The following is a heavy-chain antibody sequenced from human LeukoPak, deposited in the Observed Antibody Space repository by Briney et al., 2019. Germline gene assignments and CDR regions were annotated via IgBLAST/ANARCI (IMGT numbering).Heavy chain of an antibody. CDR2: INPDSGGT. CDR1: GYTFTGYY. J-gene: IGHJ5*02. Sequence: ASVKVSCKASGYTFTGYYIHWVRQAPGQGLEWMGRINPDSGGTNYAQKFQGRVTLTRDTSISTAYMELSRLRSDDTAVYYYAREPATMVRGVLLGRFDPWGQGTLVTVSS. CDR3: AREPATMVRGVLLGRFDP. V-gene: IGHV1-2*06. D-gene: IGHD3-10*01.